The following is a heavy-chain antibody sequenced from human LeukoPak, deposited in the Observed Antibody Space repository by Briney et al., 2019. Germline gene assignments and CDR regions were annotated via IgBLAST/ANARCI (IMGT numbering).Heavy chain of an antibody. CDR3: ASLSWDYDFWSGYDGELFDI. D-gene: IGHD3-3*01. Sequence: ASVKVSCTASGYTFTGYYMHWVRQAPGQGLEWMGRINPNSGGTNYAQKFQGRVTMTRDTSISTAYMELSRLRSDDTAVYYCASLSWDYDFWSGYDGELFDIWGQGTMVTVSS. J-gene: IGHJ3*02. CDR2: INPNSGGT. V-gene: IGHV1-2*06. CDR1: GYTFTGYY.